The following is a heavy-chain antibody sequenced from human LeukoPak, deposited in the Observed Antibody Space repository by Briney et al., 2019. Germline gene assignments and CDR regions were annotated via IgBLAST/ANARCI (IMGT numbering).Heavy chain of an antibody. D-gene: IGHD2-15*01. J-gene: IGHJ4*02. CDR2: IDPSGGST. CDR1: GYTFTTYY. CDR3: ARGFCSGGSCYSYDY. Sequence: ASVNVSSKASGYTFTTYYMHWVRQAPGPGLEWMGVIDPSGGSTNYARKFQGRVTMTSDTSTSTVYMELSSLRSEDTAVYYCARGFCSGGSCYSYDYWGQGTLVTVSS. V-gene: IGHV1-46*01.